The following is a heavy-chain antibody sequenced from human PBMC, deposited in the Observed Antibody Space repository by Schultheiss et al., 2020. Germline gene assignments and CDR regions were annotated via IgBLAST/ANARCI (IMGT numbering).Heavy chain of an antibody. CDR2: ISGTGGST. CDR3: ARGLGTYYDFWSTYPPFDS. Sequence: GGSLRLSCTASGFTFSSYAMSWVRQTPGKGLELVSAISGTGGSTYYADSVKGRFTISRDNSKNTLFLQMNSLRAEDTAVYYCARGLGTYYDFWSTYPPFDSWGQGTLVTVSS. V-gene: IGHV3-23*01. D-gene: IGHD3-3*01. J-gene: IGHJ4*02. CDR1: GFTFSSYA.